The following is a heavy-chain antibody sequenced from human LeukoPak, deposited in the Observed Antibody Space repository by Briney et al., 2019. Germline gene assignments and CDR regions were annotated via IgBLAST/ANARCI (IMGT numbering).Heavy chain of an antibody. Sequence: GRSLRLSCAPFGFTFSSYGMHWVRQAPGKGLEWVAVISYDGSNKYYADSVKGRFTISRDNSKNTLYLQMNSLRAEDTAVYYCARIKQPDYYYGMDVWGQGTTVTVSS. CDR2: ISYDGSNK. V-gene: IGHV3-30*03. CDR3: ARIKQPDYYYGMDV. J-gene: IGHJ6*02. CDR1: GFTFSSYG. D-gene: IGHD6-13*01.